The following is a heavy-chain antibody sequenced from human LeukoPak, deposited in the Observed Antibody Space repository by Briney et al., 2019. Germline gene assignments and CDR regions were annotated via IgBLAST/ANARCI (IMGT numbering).Heavy chain of an antibody. CDR2: SSSDGGST. CDR1: GFIFSTYS. V-gene: IGHV3-64*01. D-gene: IGHD5-18*01. J-gene: IGHJ5*02. CDR3: ARGRGYSRDWFDP. Sequence: GGSLRLSCAASGFIFSTYSMHWVRQAPGKGLEYVSASSSDGGSTYYANSVKGRFTISRDNSRNTLYLQMGSLRVEDMAVDYCARGRGYSRDWFDPGGQGTLVTVS.